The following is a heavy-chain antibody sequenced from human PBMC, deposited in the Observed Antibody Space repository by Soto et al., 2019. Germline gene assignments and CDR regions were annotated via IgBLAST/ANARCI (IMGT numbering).Heavy chain of an antibody. D-gene: IGHD1-20*01. CDR1: GFTFSSYG. J-gene: IGHJ3*02. V-gene: IGHV3-33*01. Sequence: GGSLRLSCAASGFTFSSYGMHWVRQAPGKGLEWVAVIWYDGSNKYYADSVKGRFTISRDNSKNTLYLQMNSLRAEDTAVYYCARDQRYNWTPDAFDIWGQGTMVTVSS. CDR3: ARDQRYNWTPDAFDI. CDR2: IWYDGSNK.